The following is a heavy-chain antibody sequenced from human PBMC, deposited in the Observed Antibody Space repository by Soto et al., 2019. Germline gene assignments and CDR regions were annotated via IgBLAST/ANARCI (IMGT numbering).Heavy chain of an antibody. J-gene: IGHJ6*02. CDR1: GGSISSVSYY. V-gene: IGHV4-39*01. CDR2: IYYSGST. Sequence: PSDTLSLTCTVSGGSISSVSYYWGWIRQPPGKGLEWIGSIYYSGSTYYNPSLKSRVTISVDTSKNQFSLKLSSVTAADTALYYCARIGGSMKRSGKVSPDYYYYAMDVWGQGTTVTVSS. CDR3: ARIGGSMKRSGKVSPDYYYYAMDV. D-gene: IGHD5-12*01.